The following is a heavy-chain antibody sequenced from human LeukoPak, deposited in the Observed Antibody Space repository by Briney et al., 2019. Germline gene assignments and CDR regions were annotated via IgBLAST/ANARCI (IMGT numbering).Heavy chain of an antibody. Sequence: GGSLRLSCAASGFTFSSYSMNWVRQAPGKGLEWVSSISSSSSYIYYADSVKGRFTISRDNAKNSLYLQMNNLRAEDTAVYYCARDAMSRTADYWGQGTLVTVSS. CDR2: ISSSSSYI. V-gene: IGHV3-21*01. CDR3: ARDAMSRTADY. D-gene: IGHD2-2*01. CDR1: GFTFSSYS. J-gene: IGHJ4*02.